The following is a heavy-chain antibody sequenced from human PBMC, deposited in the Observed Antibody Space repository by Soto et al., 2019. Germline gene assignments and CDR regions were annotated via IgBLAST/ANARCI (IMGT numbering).Heavy chain of an antibody. J-gene: IGHJ6*02. CDR2: IYYSGST. CDR1: GGSISSSSYY. Sequence: PSETLSLTCTVSGGSISSSSYYWGWIRQPPGKGLEWIGSIYYSGSTYYNPSLKSRVTISVDTSKNQFSLKLSSVTAADTAVYYCARPDVDIVVVPAAMPRGYYGMDVWGQGTTVTVSS. CDR3: ARPDVDIVVVPAAMPRGYYGMDV. V-gene: IGHV4-39*01. D-gene: IGHD2-2*03.